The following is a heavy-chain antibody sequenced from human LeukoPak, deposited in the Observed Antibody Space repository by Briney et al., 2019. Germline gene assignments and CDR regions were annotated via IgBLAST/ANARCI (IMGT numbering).Heavy chain of an antibody. D-gene: IGHD3-10*01. V-gene: IGHV3-33*01. CDR2: IWYDGSNK. Sequence: PGGSLRLSCAASGFAFSSYGMHWVRQAPGKGLEWVAVIWYDGSNKDYGDSVKGRFTISRDNSKNTVYSQMNSLRAKDTGLYYCARDLGGRAGSFDYWGQGTLVTVSS. J-gene: IGHJ4*02. CDR3: ARDLGGRAGSFDY. CDR1: GFAFSSYG.